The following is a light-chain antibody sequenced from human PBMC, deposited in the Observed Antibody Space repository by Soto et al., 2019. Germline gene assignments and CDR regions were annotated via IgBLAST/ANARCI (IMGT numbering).Light chain of an antibody. CDR3: QRFDSLPIT. Sequence: DIQMTQSPSSLSASVGDRVTITSQASQDITNYLNWYQQKPGKAPRLLAYYGSNLDTGVPSRFSGSGSGTHFSFTISSLHPEDIATYYCQRFDSLPITFGHGTRLEI. CDR1: QDITNY. CDR2: YGS. J-gene: IGKJ5*01. V-gene: IGKV1-33*01.